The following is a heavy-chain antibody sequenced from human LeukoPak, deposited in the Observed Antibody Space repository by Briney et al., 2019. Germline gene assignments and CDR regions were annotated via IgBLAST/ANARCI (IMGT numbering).Heavy chain of an antibody. J-gene: IGHJ4*02. CDR2: YSGTT. V-gene: IGHV3-53*01. D-gene: IGHD4/OR15-4a*01. CDR1: GFTVSSNS. Sequence: PGGSLRLSCTVSGFTVSSNSMSWVRQAPGKGLEWVSFYSGTTHYSDSVKGRFTISRDNSNNTLYLQMNSLRAEDTAVYYCARRAGAYSHPYDYWGQGTLVTVSS. CDR3: ARRAGAYSHPYDY.